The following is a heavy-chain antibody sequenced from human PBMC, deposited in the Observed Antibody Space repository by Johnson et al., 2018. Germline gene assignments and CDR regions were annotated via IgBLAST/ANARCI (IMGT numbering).Heavy chain of an antibody. CDR2: IGWNSGNI. CDR3: ARDIGSSWYRGFQH. Sequence: EVQLVESGGGLVQPGRSLRLSCAASGFTFDDYAMHWVRQAQGKGLEWVSGIGWNSGNIGYADSVKGRFTISRDNAKNSLYVQMNSLRAKDTAFYYCARDIGSSWYRGFQHWGQGTLVTVSS. V-gene: IGHV3-9*01. J-gene: IGHJ1*01. CDR1: GFTFDDYA. D-gene: IGHD6-13*01.